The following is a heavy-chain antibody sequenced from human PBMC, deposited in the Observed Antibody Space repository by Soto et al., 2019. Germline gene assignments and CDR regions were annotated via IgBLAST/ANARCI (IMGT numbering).Heavy chain of an antibody. Sequence: PSDTLSLTCTVSGGSISISSYYWGWILHPPGKGLEWIGSIYYSGSTYYNPSLKSRVTISVDTSKNQFSLKLSSVTAADTAVYYCARPSTESDYYFDYWGQGTLVTVSS. CDR1: GGSISISSYY. CDR2: IYYSGST. CDR3: ARPSTESDYYFDY. J-gene: IGHJ4*02. V-gene: IGHV4-39*01.